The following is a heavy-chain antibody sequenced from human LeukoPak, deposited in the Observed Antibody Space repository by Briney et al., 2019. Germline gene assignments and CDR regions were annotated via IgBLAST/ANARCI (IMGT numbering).Heavy chain of an antibody. CDR3: ARDEKKYCSGGTCPASFDY. CDR1: GYTFTGYY. V-gene: IGHV1-18*04. CDR2: ISGGYNGDS. D-gene: IGHD2-15*01. Sequence: ASVKVSCKASGYTFTGYYMHWVRQAPGQGLEWMAWISGGYNGDSNYALRLRGRLTMTTDTSTSTAYMELRSLSSDDTAVYYCARDEKKYCSGGTCPASFDYWGQGTLVTVSS. J-gene: IGHJ4*02.